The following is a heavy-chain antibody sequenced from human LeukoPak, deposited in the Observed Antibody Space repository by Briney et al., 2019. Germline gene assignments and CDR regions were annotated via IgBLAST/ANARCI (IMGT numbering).Heavy chain of an antibody. V-gene: IGHV3-72*01. D-gene: IGHD1-7*01. CDR3: VKLELTSHIDV. CDR1: GFTFSDHY. Sequence: PGGSLRLPCAASGFTFSDHYMDWVRQAPGKGLEWVGRSRNKAKSYTTEYAASENGRFTISRDDSKNSLFLQMNSLKTEDTAVYYCVKLELTSHIDVCGKGTTVTVSS. CDR2: SRNKAKSYTT. J-gene: IGHJ6*03.